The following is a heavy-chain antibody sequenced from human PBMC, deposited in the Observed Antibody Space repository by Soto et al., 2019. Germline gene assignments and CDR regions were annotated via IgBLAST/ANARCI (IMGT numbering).Heavy chain of an antibody. J-gene: IGHJ5*02. Sequence: GESLKVSCKGSGYIFSRYWIGWGRQMPGKGLEWMGIIYPGDSDTRYSPSFQGQVTISADKSISTAYLQWSSLKASDTAMCYCARHSIPFYYDGSGYSQFDPWGQGTLVTVSS. CDR1: GYIFSRYW. V-gene: IGHV5-51*01. D-gene: IGHD3-22*01. CDR2: IYPGDSDT. CDR3: ARHSIPFYYDGSGYSQFDP.